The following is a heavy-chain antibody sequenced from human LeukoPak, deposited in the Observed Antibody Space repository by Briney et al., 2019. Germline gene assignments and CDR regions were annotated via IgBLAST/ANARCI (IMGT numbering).Heavy chain of an antibody. CDR3: ARWGWPGQVTGPFDY. V-gene: IGHV4-4*07. CDR1: GGSISSYY. Sequence: PSETLSLTCTVSGGSISSYYWSWIRQPAGKGLEWIGRIYTSGGTNYNPSLKSRVTISVDKSKNQFSPKLSSVTAADTAVYYCARWGWPGQVTGPFDYWGQGTLVTVSS. J-gene: IGHJ4*02. CDR2: IYTSGGT. D-gene: IGHD5-24*01.